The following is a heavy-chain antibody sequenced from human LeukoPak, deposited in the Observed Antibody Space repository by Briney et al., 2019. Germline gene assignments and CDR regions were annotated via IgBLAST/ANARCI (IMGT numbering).Heavy chain of an antibody. Sequence: PGGSLRLSCVASGFTVSSNYMSWVRQAPGKGLEWLSVFYSGGSTYYADSVNGRFTMSRDNSKSTLYLQMNGPRVEDTAVYYCARVSPFDYWGQGTQVTVSS. CDR2: FYSGGST. J-gene: IGHJ4*02. V-gene: IGHV3-66*01. CDR3: ARVSPFDY. CDR1: GFTVSSNY.